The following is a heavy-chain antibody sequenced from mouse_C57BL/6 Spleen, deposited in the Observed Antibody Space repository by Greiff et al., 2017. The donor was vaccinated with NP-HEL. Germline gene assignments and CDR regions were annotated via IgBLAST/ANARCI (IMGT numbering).Heavy chain of an antibody. CDR3: ARTARIKY. V-gene: IGHV3-2*02. J-gene: IGHJ2*01. CDR1: GYSITSGYG. CDR2: ISYSGST. Sequence: DVQLQESGPGLVKPSQSLSLTCTVTGYSITSGYGWNWIWQFPGNKLEWMGYISYSGSTNYNPSLKSRISITRDTSKNQFFLQLNSVTTEDTAKYDCARTARIKYWGQGTTLTVSS. D-gene: IGHD1-2*01.